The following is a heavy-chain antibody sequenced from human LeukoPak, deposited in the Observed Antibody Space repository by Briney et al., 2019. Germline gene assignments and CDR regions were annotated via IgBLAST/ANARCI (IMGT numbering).Heavy chain of an antibody. V-gene: IGHV3-21*01. J-gene: IGHJ3*02. CDR2: ISGSGGST. D-gene: IGHD2-21*02. CDR1: GFTFSSYS. CDR3: ASRVVVTAMGGAFDI. Sequence: PGGSLRLSCAASGFTFSSYSMNWVRQAPGKGLEWVSVISGSGGSTYYADSVKGRFTISRDNAKNSLYLQMNSLRAEDTAVYYCASRVVVTAMGGAFDIWGQGTMVTVSS.